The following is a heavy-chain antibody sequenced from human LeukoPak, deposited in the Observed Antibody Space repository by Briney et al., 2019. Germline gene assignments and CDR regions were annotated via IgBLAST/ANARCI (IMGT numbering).Heavy chain of an antibody. CDR2: IYYSGST. Sequence: PSETLSLTCAVSGGSISTGEYYWSWIRQPPGRGLEWIGYIYYSGSTYYNPSLKSRVTLSVDTSKNQFSLNLSSVTAADTAVYYCARATYQVVSRWFDPWGQGTLVTVSS. D-gene: IGHD2-2*01. J-gene: IGHJ5*02. CDR1: GGSISTGEYY. V-gene: IGHV4-30-4*01. CDR3: ARATYQVVSRWFDP.